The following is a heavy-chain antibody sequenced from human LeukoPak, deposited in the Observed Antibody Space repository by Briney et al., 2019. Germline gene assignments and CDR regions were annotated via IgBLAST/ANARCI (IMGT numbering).Heavy chain of an antibody. CDR1: GFTFSSYS. V-gene: IGHV3-21*01. Sequence: GGSLRHSCVASGFTFSSYSMNWVRQAPGKGLEWVSSITRSSNYIYYADSVKGRFTISRDNAKNSLYLQMNSLRAEDTAVYYCASSRYDSSGYYGIIAYWGQGTLVTVSS. CDR3: ASSRYDSSGYYGIIAY. D-gene: IGHD3-22*01. CDR2: ITRSSNYI. J-gene: IGHJ4*02.